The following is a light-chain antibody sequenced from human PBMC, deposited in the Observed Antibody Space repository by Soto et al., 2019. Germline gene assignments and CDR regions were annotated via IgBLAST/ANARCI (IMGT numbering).Light chain of an antibody. J-gene: IGKJ1*01. V-gene: IGKV3-20*01. CDR1: QSVSNDY. CDR2: SVS. Sequence: EMVLTLSPGALSLTPGDRATLSCGASQSVSNDYVAWVQQKPGQTPRLLIYSVSRRATGIPDRFIGSGSGTDFTLTISRLEPEDFAVYYCQHYITSLTTFGQGAKVDIK. CDR3: QHYITSLTT.